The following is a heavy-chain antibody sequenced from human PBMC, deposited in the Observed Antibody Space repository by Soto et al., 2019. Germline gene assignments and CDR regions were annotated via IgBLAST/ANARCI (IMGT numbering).Heavy chain of an antibody. CDR1: GFTFSSFG. Sequence: QVQVVESGGGVVQPARSLRLSCAASGFTFSSFGMHWVRQAPGKGLEWVSLIWYDGSKKSYGDSVKGRFTISRDNSRNTVYLQMNSLRADDTAVYYCARDASYYSLWSGYYPSRNGMDVWGQGTTVTVSS. D-gene: IGHD3-3*01. CDR3: ARDASYYSLWSGYYPSRNGMDV. J-gene: IGHJ6*02. CDR2: IWYDGSKK. V-gene: IGHV3-33*01.